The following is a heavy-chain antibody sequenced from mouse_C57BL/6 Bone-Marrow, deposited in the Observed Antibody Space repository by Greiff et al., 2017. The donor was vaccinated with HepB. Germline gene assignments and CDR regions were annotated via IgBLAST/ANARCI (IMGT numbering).Heavy chain of an antibody. CDR2: INPNNGGT. J-gene: IGHJ4*01. V-gene: IGHV1-18*01. D-gene: IGHD3-2*02. CDR3: ARGDSSGYLGYYYAMDY. CDR1: GYTFTDYN. Sequence: VQLKQSGPELVKPGASVKIPCKASGYTFTDYNMDWVKQSHGKSLEWIGDINPNNGGTIYNQKFKGKATLTVDKSSSTAYMELRSLTSEDTAVYYCARGDSSGYLGYYYAMDYWGQGTSVTVSS.